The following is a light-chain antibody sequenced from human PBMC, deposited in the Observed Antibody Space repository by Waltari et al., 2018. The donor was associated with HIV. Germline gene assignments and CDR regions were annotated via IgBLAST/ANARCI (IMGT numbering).Light chain of an antibody. CDR1: SSNLRSTT. Sequence: QPVLPQPPSASGTPGQRVTLSCSGSSSNLRSTTVNWYQQPPGTAPKLLIYSNNQRPSGVPDRFSGSKSGTSASLAISGLQSEDEADYYCAAWDDSLNGAYVFGTGTKVTVL. CDR3: AAWDDSLNGAYV. J-gene: IGLJ1*01. CDR2: SNN. V-gene: IGLV1-44*01.